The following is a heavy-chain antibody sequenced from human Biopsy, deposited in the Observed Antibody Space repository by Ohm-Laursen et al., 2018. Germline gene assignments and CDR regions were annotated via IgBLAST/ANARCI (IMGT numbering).Heavy chain of an antibody. CDR1: GGSISRDY. CDR2: IYYSGST. Sequence: TLSLPRTVSGGSISRDYWSWIRQTPGKGLVWIGYIYYSGSTNYNPSLKSRVTISEDTSKNQFSLKLTSVTAADTAVYYCARAGIYSWSGVDVWGQGATVTVSS. V-gene: IGHV4-59*01. CDR3: ARAGIYSWSGVDV. D-gene: IGHD3-3*01. J-gene: IGHJ6*02.